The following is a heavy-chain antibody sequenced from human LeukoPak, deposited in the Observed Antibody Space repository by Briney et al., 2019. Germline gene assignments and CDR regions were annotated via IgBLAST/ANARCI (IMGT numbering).Heavy chain of an antibody. CDR1: GGSISSSSYY. D-gene: IGHD5-18*01. V-gene: IGHV4-39*01. CDR2: IYYSGST. Sequence: SEALSLTCTVSGGSISSSSYYWGWIRQPPGKGLEWIGSIYYSGSTYYNPSLKSRVTISVDTSKNQFSLKLSSVTAADTAVYYCARPGRGYSYGYDDYWGQGAQVTVSS. CDR3: ARPGRGYSYGYDDY. J-gene: IGHJ4*02.